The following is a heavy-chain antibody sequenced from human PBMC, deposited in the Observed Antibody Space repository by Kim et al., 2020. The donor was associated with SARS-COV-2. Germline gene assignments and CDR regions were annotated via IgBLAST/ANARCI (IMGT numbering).Heavy chain of an antibody. V-gene: IGHV3-7*01. CDR2: IKDDGAET. CDR1: GFIFNTYW. Sequence: GGSLRLSCAASGFIFNTYWMSWVRQAPGKGLEWVANIKDDGAETYYLDSVKGRFTISRDNAKNSLYLQMNSLRAEDTAVYFCARDPYYDAFDLWGQGTMV. J-gene: IGHJ3*01. D-gene: IGHD3-10*01. CDR3: ARDPYYDAFDL.